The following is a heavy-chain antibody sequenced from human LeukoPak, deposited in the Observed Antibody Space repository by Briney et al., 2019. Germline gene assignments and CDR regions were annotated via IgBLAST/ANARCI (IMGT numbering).Heavy chain of an antibody. Sequence: GASVKVSCKASGGTFNIYAISWVRQAPGQGLEWMGGIIPILGTANYAQKFQDRVTITADESTSTAYMELSSLRSEDTAVYYCARDSIVVVVAASRDAFDIWGQGTMVTVSS. CDR3: ARDSIVVVVAASRDAFDI. D-gene: IGHD2-15*01. CDR1: GGTFNIYA. CDR2: IIPILGTA. J-gene: IGHJ3*02. V-gene: IGHV1-69*01.